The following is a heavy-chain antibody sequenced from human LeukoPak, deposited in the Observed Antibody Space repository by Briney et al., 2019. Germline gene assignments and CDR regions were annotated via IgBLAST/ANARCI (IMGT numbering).Heavy chain of an antibody. J-gene: IGHJ3*02. V-gene: IGHV4-31*03. D-gene: IGHD6-13*01. CDR1: GGSISSGGYY. CDR2: IYYSGST. CDR3: ARDPIGSSWLRAFDI. Sequence: PSETLSLTCTVSGGSISSGGYYWSWIRQHPGKGLEWIGYIYYSGSTYYNPSLKSRVTISVDTSKNQFSLKLSSVTAADTAVYYCARDPIGSSWLRAFDIWGQGTMVTVSS.